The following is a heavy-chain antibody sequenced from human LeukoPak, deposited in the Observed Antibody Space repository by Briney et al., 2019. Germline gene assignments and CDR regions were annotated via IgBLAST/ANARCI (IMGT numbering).Heavy chain of an antibody. J-gene: IGHJ3*01. V-gene: IGHV3-30*04. CDR3: ARETLDALDL. CDR1: GFTISGDA. Sequence: PGGSLRLSCTASGFTISGDAMHWVRQAPGRGLQWVEHISFDGSYKYYADSVKGRFTISRDNSKNTLYLQMKSLRTDDTALFYCARETLDALDLWGPGTLVTLSS. CDR2: ISFDGSYK.